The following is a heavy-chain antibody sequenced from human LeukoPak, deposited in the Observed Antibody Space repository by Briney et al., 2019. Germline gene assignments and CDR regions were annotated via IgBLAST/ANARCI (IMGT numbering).Heavy chain of an antibody. J-gene: IGHJ4*02. D-gene: IGHD3-22*01. CDR1: GGAISSSHYY. CDR2: ICYSGST. CDR3: AILPARDTYYYDSSGYYRPGVH. Sequence: PSETLSLTCTVSGGAISSSHYYWGWIRQPPGKGLEWIGSICYSGSTSYNSSLKSRVTISVDTSKNQFSLKLSSVTAADTAVYYCAILPARDTYYYDSSGYYRPGVHWGQGTLVTVSS. V-gene: IGHV4-39*07.